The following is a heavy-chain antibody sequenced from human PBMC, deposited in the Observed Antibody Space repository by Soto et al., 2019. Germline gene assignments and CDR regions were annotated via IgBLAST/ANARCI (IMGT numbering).Heavy chain of an antibody. Sequence: PGGSLRLSCAASGFTVSSNYMSWVRQAPGKGLEWVSVIYSGGSTYYADSVKGRFTISRDNSKNTLYLQMNSLRAEDTAVYYCARSHLGYCISTSCYYYGMDVWGQGTTVTVSS. D-gene: IGHD2-2*01. V-gene: IGHV3-66*01. J-gene: IGHJ6*02. CDR2: IYSGGST. CDR1: GFTVSSNY. CDR3: ARSHLGYCISTSCYYYGMDV.